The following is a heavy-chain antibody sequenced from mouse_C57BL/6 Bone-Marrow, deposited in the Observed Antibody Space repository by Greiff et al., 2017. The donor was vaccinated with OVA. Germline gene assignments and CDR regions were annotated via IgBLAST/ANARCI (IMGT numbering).Heavy chain of an antibody. CDR3: ARDGYYVDY. D-gene: IGHD2-3*01. Sequence: VQLKQSGAELVKPGASVKLSCTASGFNIKDYYMHWVKQRTEQGLEWIGRIDPEDGETKYAPKFQGKATITADTSSNTADLQLSSLTSEDTAVYYCARDGYYVDYWGQGTTLTVSS. V-gene: IGHV14-2*01. J-gene: IGHJ2*01. CDR2: IDPEDGET. CDR1: GFNIKDYY.